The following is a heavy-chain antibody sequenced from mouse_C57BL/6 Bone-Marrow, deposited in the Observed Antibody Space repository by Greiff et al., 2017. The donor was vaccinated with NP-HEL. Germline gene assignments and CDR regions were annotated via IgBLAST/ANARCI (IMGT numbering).Heavy chain of an antibody. Sequence: QVQLQQSGAELARPGASVKLSCKASGYTFTSYGISWVKQRTGQGLEWIGEIYPRSGNTYYNEKFKGKATLTADKSSSTAHMELSSLTSDDSAVYVCAREVCYWEYFDYWGQGTTLTVSS. CDR3: AREVCYWEYFDY. V-gene: IGHV1-81*01. D-gene: IGHD4-1*01. CDR2: IYPRSGNT. CDR1: GYTFTSYG. J-gene: IGHJ2*01.